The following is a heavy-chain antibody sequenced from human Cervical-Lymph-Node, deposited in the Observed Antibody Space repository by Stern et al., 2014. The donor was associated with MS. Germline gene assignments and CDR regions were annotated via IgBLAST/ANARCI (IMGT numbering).Heavy chain of an antibody. J-gene: IGHJ4*02. V-gene: IGHV4-61*02. CDR3: ARGYRFFDD. Sequence: QLQLQESGPGLVKPSQTLSLTCTVSGGSISSGSYYWSWIRQPPGKRLEWIGRMFSSGNTFYNPSLKSRVNISVDTPNNQFSPDLSSGTAADTAVYYCARGYRFFDDWGQGTLVTVSS. CDR2: MFSSGNT. CDR1: GGSISSGSYY. D-gene: IGHD3-16*02.